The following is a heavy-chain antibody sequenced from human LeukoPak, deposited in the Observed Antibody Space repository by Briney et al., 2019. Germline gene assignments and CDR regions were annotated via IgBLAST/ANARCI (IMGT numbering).Heavy chain of an antibody. J-gene: IGHJ6*02. Sequence: SVKVSCKASGGTFSSYAISWVRQAPGQGLEWMGGIIPIFGTANYAQKFQGRVTITADESTSTAYMELSSLRSEDTAVYYCARVQERTISGVVIHYYYYGMDVWGQGTTVTVSS. CDR3: ARVQERTISGVVIHYYYYGMDV. V-gene: IGHV1-69*13. CDR1: GGTFSSYA. CDR2: IIPIFGTA. D-gene: IGHD3-3*01.